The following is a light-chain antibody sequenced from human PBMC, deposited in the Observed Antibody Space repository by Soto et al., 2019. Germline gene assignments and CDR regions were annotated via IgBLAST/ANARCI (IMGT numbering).Light chain of an antibody. V-gene: IGLV2-14*01. CDR1: SSDVGGYNY. J-gene: IGLJ3*02. Sequence: QSALTQPASVSGSPGQSITISCTGSSSDVGGYNYVSWYQQHPGKAPKLMNFDVNNRPSGVSNRFSGSKSGNTASLTISGLQAEDEADYYCSSYTSSSRVFGGGTKLTVL. CDR3: SSYTSSSRV. CDR2: DVN.